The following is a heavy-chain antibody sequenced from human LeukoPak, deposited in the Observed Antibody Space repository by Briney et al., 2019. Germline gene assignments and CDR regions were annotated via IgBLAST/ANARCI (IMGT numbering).Heavy chain of an antibody. J-gene: IGHJ6*03. Sequence: ASVKVSCKASGYTFNSYYMPWVRQAPGQGLEWMGWINPNSGAANYAQNFQGRVTITRDESTGPAYMELSSLRSEATAVYYCATGVSWWGSFGYYYYMVVWGKGTTVTVSS. CDR3: ATGVSWWGSFGYYYYMVV. CDR1: GYTFNSYY. CDR2: INPNSGAA. D-gene: IGHD3-16*01. V-gene: IGHV1-2*02.